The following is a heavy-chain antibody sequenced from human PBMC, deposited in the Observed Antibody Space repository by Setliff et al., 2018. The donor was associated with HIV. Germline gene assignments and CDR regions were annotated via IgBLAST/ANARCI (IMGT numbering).Heavy chain of an antibody. CDR1: GGSISSHY. J-gene: IGHJ6*03. CDR2: IYYSGST. D-gene: IGHD3-10*01. Sequence: SETLSLTCTVSGGSISSHYWSWIRQPPGKGLEWIGYIYYSGSTNYNPSLKSRVTISVDTSKNQFSLKLSSVTAADTSVYYCARDGPLEGSYRYYYYYMDVWGKGTTVTVSS. V-gene: IGHV4-59*11. CDR3: ARDGPLEGSYRYYYYYMDV.